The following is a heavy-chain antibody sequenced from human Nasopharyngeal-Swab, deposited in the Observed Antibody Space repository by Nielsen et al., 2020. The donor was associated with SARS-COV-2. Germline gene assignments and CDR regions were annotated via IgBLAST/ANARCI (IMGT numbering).Heavy chain of an antibody. CDR1: GGTFSTYA. J-gene: IGHJ4*02. D-gene: IGHD3-22*01. Sequence: SVKVSCKTYGGTFSTYAISWVRQAPGQGLEWMGRIIPLFGIANYAQKFQGRVTITADRSTSTAYMELSSLRSEDTAVYYCAREAGDSSGYTLVFWDSWGQGTLVTVSS. CDR2: IIPLFGIA. V-gene: IGHV1-69*04. CDR3: AREAGDSSGYTLVFWDS.